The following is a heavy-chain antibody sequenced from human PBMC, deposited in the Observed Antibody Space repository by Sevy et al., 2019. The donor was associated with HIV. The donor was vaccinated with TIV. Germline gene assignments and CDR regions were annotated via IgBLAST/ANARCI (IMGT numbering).Heavy chain of an antibody. J-gene: IGHJ4*02. CDR1: GFTFTSSA. CDR3: AADHFYGSYYFDY. D-gene: IGHD3-10*01. CDR2: IVVGSGNT. V-gene: IGHV1-58*01. Sequence: ASVKVSCKASGFTFTSSAVQWVRQARGQRLEWIGWIVVGSGNTNYAQKFQERVTITRDMSTRTAYMELSSLRSEDTAVYYCAADHFYGSYYFDYWGQGTLVTVSS.